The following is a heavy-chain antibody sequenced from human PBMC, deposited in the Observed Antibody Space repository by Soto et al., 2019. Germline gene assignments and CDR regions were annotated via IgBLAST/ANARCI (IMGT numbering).Heavy chain of an antibody. CDR3: ARRIVVVPAAISRVHYYYYGMDV. Sequence: PSETLSLTCTVSGGSISSGGYYWSWIRQPPGKGLEWIGYIYYSGSTYYNPSLKSRVTISVDTSKNQFSLKLSSVTAADTAVYYCARRIVVVPAAISRVHYYYYGMDVWGQGTTVTVSS. CDR1: GGSISSGGYY. J-gene: IGHJ6*02. CDR2: IYYSGST. D-gene: IGHD2-2*02. V-gene: IGHV4-30-4*01.